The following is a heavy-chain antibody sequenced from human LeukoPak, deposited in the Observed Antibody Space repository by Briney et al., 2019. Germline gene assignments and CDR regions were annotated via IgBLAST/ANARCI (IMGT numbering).Heavy chain of an antibody. Sequence: ASVKVSCKASGYTFTGYYMHWVRQAPGQGLEWMGWINPNSGGTNYAQKFQGRVTMTTDTSTSTAYMELRSLRSDDTAVYYCAREMAVAGSGVIDSWGQGTLVTVSS. CDR3: AREMAVAGSGVIDS. V-gene: IGHV1-2*02. D-gene: IGHD6-19*01. CDR2: INPNSGGT. CDR1: GYTFTGYY. J-gene: IGHJ4*02.